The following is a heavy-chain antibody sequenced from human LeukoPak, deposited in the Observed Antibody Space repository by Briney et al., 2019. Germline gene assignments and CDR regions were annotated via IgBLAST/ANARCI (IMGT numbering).Heavy chain of an antibody. Sequence: SETLSLTCAVYGGSFSGYYWSWIRQPPGKGLEWIGEINHSGSTNYNPSLKSRVTISVDTSKNQFSLKLSSVTAADTAVYYCARAMYYDFWSGYNPFDYWGQGTLVTVSS. CDR3: ARAMYYDFWSGYNPFDY. D-gene: IGHD3-3*01. CDR2: INHSGST. V-gene: IGHV4-34*01. CDR1: GGSFSGYY. J-gene: IGHJ4*02.